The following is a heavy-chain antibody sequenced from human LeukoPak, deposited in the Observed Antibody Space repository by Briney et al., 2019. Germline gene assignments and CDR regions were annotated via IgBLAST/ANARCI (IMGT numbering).Heavy chain of an antibody. Sequence: GGSLRLSCRASGFNFRSYDMNWVRQAPGKGLEWVSYISYGGRTENADSVKGRFSISRDNAKNSLFLQMDTLRVDDTAVYYCARFWERWLQLALGWFDPWGQGTLVTVSS. D-gene: IGHD5-24*01. J-gene: IGHJ5*02. CDR3: ARFWERWLQLALGWFDP. CDR1: GFNFRSYD. CDR2: ISYGGRT. V-gene: IGHV3-48*03.